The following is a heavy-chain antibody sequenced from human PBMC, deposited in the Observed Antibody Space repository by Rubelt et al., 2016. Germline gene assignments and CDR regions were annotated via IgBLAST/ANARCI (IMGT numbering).Heavy chain of an antibody. CDR3: ARRQLWLRAYYFDY. CDR1: GGSISSSSYY. V-gene: IGHV4-39*07. D-gene: IGHD5-18*01. J-gene: IGHJ4*02. CDR2: INHSGST. Sequence: QLQLQESGPGLVKPSETLSLTCTVSGGSISSSSYYWGWIRQPPGKGLEWIGEINHSGSTNHNPSLKSRVTIAVDTSKNQVCLKLSSVTAADTAVYYCARRQLWLRAYYFDYWGQGTLVTVSS.